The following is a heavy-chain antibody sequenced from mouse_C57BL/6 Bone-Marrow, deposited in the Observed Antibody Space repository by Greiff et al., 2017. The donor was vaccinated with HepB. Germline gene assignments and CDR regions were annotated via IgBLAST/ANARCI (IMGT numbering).Heavy chain of an antibody. CDR3: ARWHYYGSDYAMDY. V-gene: IGHV1-64*01. D-gene: IGHD1-1*01. CDR2: IHPNSGST. Sequence: VQLQQPWAELVKPGASVKLSCKASGYTFTSYWMHWVKQRPGQGLEWIGMIHPNSGSTNYNEKFKSKATLTVDKSSSTAYMQRSSLTSEDSAVYYCARWHYYGSDYAMDYWGQGTSVTVSS. J-gene: IGHJ4*01. CDR1: GYTFTSYW.